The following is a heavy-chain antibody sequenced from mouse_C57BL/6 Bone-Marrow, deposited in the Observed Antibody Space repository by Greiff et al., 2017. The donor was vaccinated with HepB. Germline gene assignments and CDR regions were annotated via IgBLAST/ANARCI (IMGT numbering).Heavy chain of an antibody. V-gene: IGHV1-72*01. D-gene: IGHD2-4*01. CDR2: IDPNSGGT. CDR3: AHYYDYDEGFAY. J-gene: IGHJ3*01. CDR1: GYTFTSYW. Sequence: QVQLKQPGAELVKPGASVKLSCKASGYTFTSYWMHWVKQRPGRGLEWIGRIDPNSGGTKYNEKFKSKATLTVDKPSSPAYMQLSSLTSEDSAVYYCAHYYDYDEGFAYWGQGTLVTVSA.